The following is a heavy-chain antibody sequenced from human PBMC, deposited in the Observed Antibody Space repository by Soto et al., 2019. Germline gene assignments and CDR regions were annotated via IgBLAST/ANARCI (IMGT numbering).Heavy chain of an antibody. CDR1: GYTFTSYG. V-gene: IGHV1-18*01. J-gene: IGHJ4*01. D-gene: IGHD5-18*01. CDR3: ARDPGLTRAMGGAYFDY. CDR2: SSTYNGST. Sequence: ASVKVSCKASGYTFTSYGISWARQVPGQGLEWMGWSSTYNGSTKYAQKFQGRVIMTTDTTTGAAYMELRSLRSDDTAVYYCARDPGLTRAMGGAYFDYWGHGTLVTVSS.